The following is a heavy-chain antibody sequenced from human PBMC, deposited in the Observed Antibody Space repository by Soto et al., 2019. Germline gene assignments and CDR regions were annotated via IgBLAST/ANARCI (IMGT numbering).Heavy chain of an antibody. CDR3: ARDLRQLLSHNYYYYYLDV. Sequence: QVHLVESGGGLVKPGGSLRLSCAASGFTFSDYQMSWIRQAPGKGLEWVSYIGSSGLSVYYEDSEKGRFTISRDNANSSLYLQMNSLRAEDSAVYYCARDLRQLLSHNYYYYYLDVWGKGTTVSVSS. CDR1: GFTFSDYQ. V-gene: IGHV3-11*01. J-gene: IGHJ6*03. CDR2: IGSSGLSV. D-gene: IGHD2-2*01.